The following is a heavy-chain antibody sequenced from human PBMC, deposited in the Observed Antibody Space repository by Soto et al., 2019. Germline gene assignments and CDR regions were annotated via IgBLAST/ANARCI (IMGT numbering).Heavy chain of an antibody. CDR2: IYISGST. CDR3: VRDCSGGGCYSDYGMDV. D-gene: IGHD2-15*01. V-gene: IGHV4-4*07. J-gene: IGHJ6*02. Sequence: QVQLQESGPGLVKPSETLSLTCTVCGDSISSYYWSWIRQPAGKGLEWIGRIYISGSTDYNPSLKSRVSMSVDRSKNQFSLTLTSVTAADTAVYYCVRDCSGGGCYSDYGMDVWGQGTTVTVSS. CDR1: GDSISSYY.